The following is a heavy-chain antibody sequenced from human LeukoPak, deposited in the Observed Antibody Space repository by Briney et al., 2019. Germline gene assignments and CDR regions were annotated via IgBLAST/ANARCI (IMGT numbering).Heavy chain of an antibody. V-gene: IGHV3-11*01. CDR1: GFTFSDYY. Sequence: GGSLRLSCAASGFTFSDYYMSWIRQAPGKGLEWVSYISSSGSTIYYADSVKGRFTISRDNTKNSLYLQMNSLRAEATAVYYCARGAPNVVVTAILDDAFDIWGQGTMVTVSS. CDR3: ARGAPNVVVTAILDDAFDI. J-gene: IGHJ3*02. D-gene: IGHD2-21*02. CDR2: ISSSGSTI.